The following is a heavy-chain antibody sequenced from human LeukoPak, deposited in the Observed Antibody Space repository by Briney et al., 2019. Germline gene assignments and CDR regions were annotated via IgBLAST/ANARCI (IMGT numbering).Heavy chain of an antibody. CDR1: GFTFSSYA. V-gene: IGHV3-23*01. CDR3: AKDQRSIGVAGYFDY. CDR2: ISYSGGST. J-gene: IGHJ4*02. D-gene: IGHD6-19*01. Sequence: GGSLRLSCAASGFTFSSYAMNWVRQAPGKGLEWVSGISYSGGSTYYADSVKGRFTISRDNSKNTLYLQMNSLRAEDTAVYYCAKDQRSIGVAGYFDYWGQGTLVTVSS.